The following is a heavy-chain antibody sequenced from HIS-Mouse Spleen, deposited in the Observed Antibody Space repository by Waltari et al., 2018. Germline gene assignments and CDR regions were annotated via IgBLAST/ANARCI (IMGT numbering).Heavy chain of an antibody. J-gene: IGHJ6*02. CDR1: GYTFTGYY. Sequence: QVQLVQSGAEVKKPGASVKVSCKASGYTFTGYYMHWLRQDPGQGLEWMGWINPNSGGTNYAQKFQGRVTMTRDTSISTAYMELSRLRSDDTTVYYCARLGAITGYYYGMDVWGQGTTVTVSS. CDR2: INPNSGGT. CDR3: ARLGAITGYYYGMDV. V-gene: IGHV1-2*02. D-gene: IGHD3-16*01.